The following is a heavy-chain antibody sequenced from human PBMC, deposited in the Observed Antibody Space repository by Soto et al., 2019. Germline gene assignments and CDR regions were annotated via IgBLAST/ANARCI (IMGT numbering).Heavy chain of an antibody. CDR3: ARGLPYYYGSGIGWFDP. D-gene: IGHD3-10*01. J-gene: IGHJ5*02. Sequence: SETLSLTCAVYGGSFSGYYWSWIRQPPGKGLEWIGEINHSGSTNYNPSLKSRVTISVDTSKNQFSLKLSSVTAADTAVYYCARGLPYYYGSGIGWFDPWGQGTLVTVSS. CDR2: INHSGST. CDR1: GGSFSGYY. V-gene: IGHV4-34*01.